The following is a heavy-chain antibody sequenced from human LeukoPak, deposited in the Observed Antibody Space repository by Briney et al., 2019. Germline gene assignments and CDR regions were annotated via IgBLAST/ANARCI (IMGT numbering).Heavy chain of an antibody. D-gene: IGHD2-2*02. CDR2: IKQDGSEK. CDR1: GFTFSSYW. CDR3: ARDQSAYCSSTSCYTQWNY. J-gene: IGHJ4*02. V-gene: IGHV3-7*01. Sequence: PGGSLRLSCAASGFTFSSYWMSWVRQAPGKGLEWVANIKQDGSEKYYADSVKGRFTISRDNAKNSLYLQMNSLRAEDTAVYYCARDQSAYCSSTSCYTQWNYWGQGTLVTVSS.